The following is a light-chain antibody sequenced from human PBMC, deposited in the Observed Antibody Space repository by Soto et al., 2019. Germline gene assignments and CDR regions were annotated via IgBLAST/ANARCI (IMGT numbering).Light chain of an antibody. V-gene: IGKV3-20*01. Sequence: ESVLTQSPATLSLSPGERATLPCRASQSVSSNNLAWYQQKPGQAPRLLVYGASIRATGIPDRFSGSGSGTDLTLTIIRVEPEDFVVYYCQHYGSSPFTFGPGTKVDIK. CDR1: QSVSSNN. J-gene: IGKJ3*01. CDR2: GAS. CDR3: QHYGSSPFT.